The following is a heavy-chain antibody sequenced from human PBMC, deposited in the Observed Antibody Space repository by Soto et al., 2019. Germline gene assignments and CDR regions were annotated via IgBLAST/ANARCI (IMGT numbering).Heavy chain of an antibody. V-gene: IGHV3-48*03. D-gene: IGHD3-22*01. Sequence: PGGSLRLSCAASGFTFSSYEMNWVRQAPGKGLEWVSYISSSGSTIYYADSVKGRFTISRDNAKNSLYLQMNSLRAEDTAVYYCARESLTYYDSSGFSDYWGQGTLVTVSS. J-gene: IGHJ4*02. CDR3: ARESLTYYDSSGFSDY. CDR2: ISSSGSTI. CDR1: GFTFSSYE.